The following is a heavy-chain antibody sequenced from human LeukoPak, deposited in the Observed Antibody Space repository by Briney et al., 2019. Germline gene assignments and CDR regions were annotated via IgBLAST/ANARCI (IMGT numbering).Heavy chain of an antibody. Sequence: GGSLRLSCAASGFTFSSYGMHWVRQAPGMGLEWVAVIWYDGSNKYYADSVKGRFTISRDNSKNTLYLQMNSLRAEDTAVYYCARDSSIQDHFDYWGQGTLVTVSS. CDR2: IWYDGSNK. J-gene: IGHJ4*02. CDR3: ARDSSIQDHFDY. CDR1: GFTFSSYG. V-gene: IGHV3-33*01. D-gene: IGHD5-24*01.